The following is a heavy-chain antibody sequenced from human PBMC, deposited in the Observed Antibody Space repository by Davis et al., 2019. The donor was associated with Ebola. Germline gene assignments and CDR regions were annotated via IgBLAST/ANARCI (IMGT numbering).Heavy chain of an antibody. Sequence: PSETLSLTCTVSGGSISSHYWSWVRQPPGKGLEWIGRIYTSGSTNYNPSLKSRVTMSVDTSKNQFSLNLRSVTAADTAVYYCARHRGYYLNDVFDIWGQGAMVTVSS. D-gene: IGHD3-22*01. CDR3: ARHRGYYLNDVFDI. V-gene: IGHV4-4*07. J-gene: IGHJ3*02. CDR2: IYTSGST. CDR1: GGSISSHY.